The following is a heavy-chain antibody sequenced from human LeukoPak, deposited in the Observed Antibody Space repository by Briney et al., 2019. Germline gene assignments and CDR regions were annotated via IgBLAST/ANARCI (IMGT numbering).Heavy chain of an antibody. D-gene: IGHD3-10*01. V-gene: IGHV1-46*01. CDR3: ARAYGSGSYTLLFFDY. CDR2: TNPSGGGT. Sequence: ASVKVSCKASGYTFTSYYMHWVRQAPGQGLEWMGITNPSGGGTSYAQKFQGRVTMTRDTSTSTVYMELGSLRSEDTAVYYCARAYGSGSYTLLFFDYWGQGTLVTVSS. J-gene: IGHJ4*02. CDR1: GYTFTSYY.